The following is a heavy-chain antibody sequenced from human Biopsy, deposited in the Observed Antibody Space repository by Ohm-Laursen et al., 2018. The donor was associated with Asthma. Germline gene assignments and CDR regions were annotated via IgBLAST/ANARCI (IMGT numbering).Heavy chain of an antibody. J-gene: IGHJ4*02. CDR3: ARMISYYHEMRAPFFDY. Sequence: ASVKVSCNASGYTVTRYAINWVRQALGQGLEWMGWINTNTGNPTYAQGFTGRFVFSLDTSVNTAHLQISSLKAEDTAVYYCARMISYYHEMRAPFFDYWGQGTLVTVSS. CDR2: INTNTGNP. CDR1: GYTVTRYA. V-gene: IGHV7-4-1*02. D-gene: IGHD3-22*01.